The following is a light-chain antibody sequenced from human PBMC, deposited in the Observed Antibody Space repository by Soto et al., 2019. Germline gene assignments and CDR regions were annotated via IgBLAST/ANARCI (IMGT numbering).Light chain of an antibody. CDR3: SSYTSSSTSVV. V-gene: IGLV2-14*01. CDR2: DVS. J-gene: IGLJ2*01. CDR1: SSDVGGYNY. Sequence: QSALTQPASVSGSPGQSITISYTGTSSDVGGYNYVSWYQQYPGKAPKLMIYDVSKRPSGVSNRFSGSKSGNTASLTISGLQAEDEADYYCSSYTSSSTSVVFGGGTKLTVL.